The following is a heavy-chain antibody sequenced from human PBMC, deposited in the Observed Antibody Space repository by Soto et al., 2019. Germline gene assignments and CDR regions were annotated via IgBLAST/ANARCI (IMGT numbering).Heavy chain of an antibody. Sequence: QVQLVESGGGVVQPGRSLRLSCAASGFTFSSYAMHWVRQAPGKGLEWVAVISYDGSNKYYADSVKGRFTISRDNSKNTLYLQMNSLRAEDTAVYYCARDGGYCSGGSCYSTFYYWGQGTLVTVSS. CDR3: ARDGGYCSGGSCYSTFYY. D-gene: IGHD2-15*01. J-gene: IGHJ4*02. CDR2: ISYDGSNK. CDR1: GFTFSSYA. V-gene: IGHV3-30-3*01.